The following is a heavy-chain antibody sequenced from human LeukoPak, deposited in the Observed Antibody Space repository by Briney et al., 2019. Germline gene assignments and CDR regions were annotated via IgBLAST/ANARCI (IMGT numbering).Heavy chain of an antibody. CDR2: ISGSGGST. D-gene: IGHD3-9*01. Sequence: GGSLRLSCAASGFTFSSYAMSWVRQAPGKGLEWVSAISGSGGSTYYAGSVKGRFTISRDNSKNTLYLQMNSLRAEDTAVYYCASPVDPPPLRYFDWLQPFGYWGQGTLVTVSS. V-gene: IGHV3-23*01. CDR1: GFTFSSYA. J-gene: IGHJ4*02. CDR3: ASPVDPPPLRYFDWLQPFGY.